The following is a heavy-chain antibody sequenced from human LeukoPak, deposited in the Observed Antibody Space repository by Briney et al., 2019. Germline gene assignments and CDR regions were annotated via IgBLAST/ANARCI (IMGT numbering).Heavy chain of an antibody. CDR1: GYTFTSYY. J-gene: IGHJ5*02. CDR2: INPSGGST. Sequence: ASVKVSRKASGYTFTSYYMHWVRQAPGQGLEWMGIINPSGGSTSYAQKFQGRVTMTRDTSTSTVYMELSSLRSEDTAVYYCAREAGEEAQFDPWGQGTLVTVSS. D-gene: IGHD7-27*01. CDR3: AREAGEEAQFDP. V-gene: IGHV1-46*01.